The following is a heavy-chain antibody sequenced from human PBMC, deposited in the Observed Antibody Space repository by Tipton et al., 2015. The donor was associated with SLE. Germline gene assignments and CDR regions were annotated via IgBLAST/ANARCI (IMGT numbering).Heavy chain of an antibody. Sequence: GLVKPSETLSLTCTVSGYSISSGYYWGWIRQPPGKGLEWIGSFSHSGSTYYNASLKSRVTISVDTSKNQFSLKLNSVTAADTAVYYCTRDPYYYDSSGSPYSYWGQGTLVIVSS. CDR2: FSHSGST. J-gene: IGHJ4*02. D-gene: IGHD3-22*01. V-gene: IGHV4-38-2*02. CDR3: TRDPYYYDSSGSPYSY. CDR1: GYSISSGYY.